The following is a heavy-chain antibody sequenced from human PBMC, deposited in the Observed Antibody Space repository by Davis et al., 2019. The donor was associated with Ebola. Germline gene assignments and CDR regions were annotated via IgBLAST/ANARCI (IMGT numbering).Heavy chain of an antibody. Sequence: AASVKVSCKASGFTLTDYAIQWVRQAPGQRLEWMGWINAGNGNTKYSQKFQGRVTITRDTSASTAYMELSSLKSEDTAVYYCARMRNYYETNGFNWYFDLWGRGTLVTVSS. CDR3: ARMRNYYETNGFNWYFDL. CDR1: GFTLTDYA. CDR2: INAGNGNT. V-gene: IGHV1-3*01. J-gene: IGHJ2*01. D-gene: IGHD3-22*01.